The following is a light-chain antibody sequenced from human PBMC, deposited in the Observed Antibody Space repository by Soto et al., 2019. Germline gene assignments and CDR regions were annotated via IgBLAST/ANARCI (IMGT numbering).Light chain of an antibody. J-gene: IGKJ2*01. V-gene: IGKV3-15*01. CDR1: QSVSTN. Sequence: EKVMTQSPATLSVSPGERATLSCRASQSVSTNLAWYQQKPGQAPRLLIYGASTRATGMPARFSGSGSGTEFTLTISSMQSEDFAIYYCQQYNNWPYTFGQGTKREIK. CDR2: GAS. CDR3: QQYNNWPYT.